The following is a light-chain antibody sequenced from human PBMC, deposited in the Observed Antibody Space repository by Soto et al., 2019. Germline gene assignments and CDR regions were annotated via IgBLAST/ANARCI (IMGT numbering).Light chain of an antibody. V-gene: IGKV4-1*01. CDR3: QQYYTLPLT. J-gene: IGKJ4*01. CDR2: WAS. CDR1: QSVLFTSNNKNY. Sequence: DIVMTQSPDSLAVSLGERATINFESSQSVLFTSNNKNYLAWYQQKPGQPPKLLLSWASARESGVPERFSGSGSGTLFTLSISSLQAEDVAVYYCQQYYTLPLTFGGGTK.